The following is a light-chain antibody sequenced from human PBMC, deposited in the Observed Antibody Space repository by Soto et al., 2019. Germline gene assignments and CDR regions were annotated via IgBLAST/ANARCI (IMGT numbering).Light chain of an antibody. CDR3: CSYAGRSTPYV. V-gene: IGLV2-23*01. J-gene: IGLJ1*01. CDR1: SNEVGSYYP. CDR2: EDI. Sequence: QSVLTQPASGSGSRGQSITISCMGISNEVGSYYPVSWYQHYPGKAPELMIYEDIKRRSGISNRFSGSKSGNTASLTISGLQAEDDADYFCCSYAGRSTPYVFGTGTKVTVL.